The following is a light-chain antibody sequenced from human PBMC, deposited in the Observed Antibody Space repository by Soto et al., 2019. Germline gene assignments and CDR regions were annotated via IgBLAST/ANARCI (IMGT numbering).Light chain of an antibody. CDR1: QAISGNY. J-gene: IGKJ5*01. Sequence: EIVLTQSPGTLSLSPGEGASLSCRASQAISGNYLAWYQHKPGQAPRLLMYGASSRATGIPDRFSGSGSGTDFTLTISRLEPEDFAVYYCQQYGSSPPITFDQGTRLEFK. CDR2: GAS. V-gene: IGKV3-20*01. CDR3: QQYGSSPPIT.